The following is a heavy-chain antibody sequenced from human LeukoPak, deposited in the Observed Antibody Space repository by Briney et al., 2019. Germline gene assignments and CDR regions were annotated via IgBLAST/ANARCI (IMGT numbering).Heavy chain of an antibody. V-gene: IGHV3-23*01. CDR3: ATGGRYFDWLLYAAGYFDY. CDR2: ISGGGGST. J-gene: IGHJ4*02. Sequence: GGSLRLSCAASGFTFSSYAMSWVRQAPGKGLEWVSAISGGGGSTYYADSVKGRFTISRDNSKNTLYLQMNSLRAEDTAVYYCATGGRYFDWLLYAAGYFDYWGQGTLVTVSS. D-gene: IGHD3-9*01. CDR1: GFTFSSYA.